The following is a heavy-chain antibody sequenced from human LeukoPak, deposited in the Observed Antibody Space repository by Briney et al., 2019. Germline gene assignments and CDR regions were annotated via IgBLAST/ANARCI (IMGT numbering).Heavy chain of an antibody. J-gene: IGHJ4*02. D-gene: IGHD3-10*01. CDR3: ATSLDYYYGSGSSRDY. V-gene: IGHV3-53*01. Sequence: GGSLRLSCAASGFTVSSNYMSWVRQAPGKGLEWVSVIYSGGSTYYADSVKGRFTISRDNSKNTLYLQMNSLRAEDTAVYYCATSLDYYYGSGSSRDYWGREPWSPSPQ. CDR1: GFTVSSNY. CDR2: IYSGGST.